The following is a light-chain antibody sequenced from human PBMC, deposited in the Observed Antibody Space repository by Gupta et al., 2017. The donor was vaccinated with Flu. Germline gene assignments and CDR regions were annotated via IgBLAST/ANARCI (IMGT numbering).Light chain of an antibody. CDR3: QQLNSYPLT. J-gene: IGKJ4*01. CDR1: QGISSY. CDR2: SAS. V-gene: IGKV1-9*01. Sequence: DIQLTQSPSFLSASLGDRVTITCRASQGISSYLAWYQQKPGTAPKLLIYSASTLQSGVPSRFSGSGSGTEFTLTISSLQPEDFATYYCQQLNSYPLTFGGGTKLEIK.